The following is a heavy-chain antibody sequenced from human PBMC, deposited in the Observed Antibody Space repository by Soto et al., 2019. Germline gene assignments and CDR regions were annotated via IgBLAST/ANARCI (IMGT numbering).Heavy chain of an antibody. Sequence: QVQLRESGPGLVKPSQTLSLTCTVSGGSLSSGGYYWTWIRQHPGKGLEWIGYIYYSGNTYYNPSLKSRVTMSLDTSKNQFSLRLTSVTAADTAVYYCARGYGDYVFSSLWFHPWGQGTLVTVSS. CDR3: ARGYGDYVFSSLWFHP. D-gene: IGHD4-17*01. CDR2: IYYSGNT. CDR1: GGSLSSGGYY. V-gene: IGHV4-31*03. J-gene: IGHJ5*02.